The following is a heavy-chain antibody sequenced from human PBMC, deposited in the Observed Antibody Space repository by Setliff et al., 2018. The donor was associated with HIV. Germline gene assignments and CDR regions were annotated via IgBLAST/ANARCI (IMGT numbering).Heavy chain of an antibody. CDR1: GDTFTSYV. V-gene: IGHV1-69*06. CDR2: IVLMSNTA. CDR3: ARGYSSGWYFDY. J-gene: IGHJ4*02. Sequence: SVKVSCKASGDTFTSYVISWVRQAPGQGLEWMGGIVLMSNTADYAPKFQGRVTITADKSTSTAYMELSSLRSEDTAVYYCARGYSSGWYFDYWGQGTLVTVSS. D-gene: IGHD6-19*01.